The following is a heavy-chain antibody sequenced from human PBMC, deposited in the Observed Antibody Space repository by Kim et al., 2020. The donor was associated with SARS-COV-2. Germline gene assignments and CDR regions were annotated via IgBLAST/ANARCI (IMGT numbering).Heavy chain of an antibody. D-gene: IGHD5-12*01. Sequence: ADSVKGRLTISRDNTKNTLYLQMNSLRAEDTAVYYCANPPVGWLQASLDYWGQGTLVTVSS. J-gene: IGHJ4*02. V-gene: IGHV3-23*01. CDR3: ANPPVGWLQASLDY.